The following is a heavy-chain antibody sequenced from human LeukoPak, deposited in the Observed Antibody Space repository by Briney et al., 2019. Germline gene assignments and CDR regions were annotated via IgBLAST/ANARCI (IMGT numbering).Heavy chain of an antibody. D-gene: IGHD6-19*01. CDR2: IYYSGST. V-gene: IGHV4-59*01. CDR3: AREAVAGPYYYYYYMDV. Sequence: SETLSLTCTVSGGSISSYYWSWIRQPPGKGLEWIGCIYYSGSTNYNPSFKSRVTISVDTSKNQFSLKLSSVTAADTAVYYCAREAVAGPYYYYYYMDVWGKGTTVTVSS. J-gene: IGHJ6*03. CDR1: GGSISSYY.